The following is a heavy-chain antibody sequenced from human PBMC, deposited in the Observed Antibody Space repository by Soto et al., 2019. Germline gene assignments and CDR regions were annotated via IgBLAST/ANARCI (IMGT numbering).Heavy chain of an antibody. V-gene: IGHV3-30-3*01. Sequence: GGSLRLSCAASGFTFRSYAMHWVRQAPGKGLEWVAVISYDGSNKYYADSVKGRFTISRDNSKNTLYLQMNSLRAEDTSVYYCAGDAPDLRFWEWHIPTIGYYGMDVWRQGTTVTVSS. CDR1: GFTFRSYA. CDR2: ISYDGSNK. CDR3: AGDAPDLRFWEWHIPTIGYYGMDV. D-gene: IGHD3-3*01. J-gene: IGHJ6*02.